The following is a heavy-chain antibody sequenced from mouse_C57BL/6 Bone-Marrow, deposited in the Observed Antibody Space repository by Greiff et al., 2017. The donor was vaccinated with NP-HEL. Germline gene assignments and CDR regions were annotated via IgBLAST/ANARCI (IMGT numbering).Heavy chain of an antibody. J-gene: IGHJ3*01. CDR1: GYTFTDYY. Sequence: QVQLQQSGAELVRPGASVKLSCKASGYTFTDYYINWVKQRPGQGLEWIARIYPGSGNTYYNEKFKGKATLTAEKSSSTAYMQLSSLTSEDSAVYFCARSKKSFYYGNLFAYWGQGTLVTVSA. CDR2: IYPGSGNT. CDR3: ARSKKSFYYGNLFAY. D-gene: IGHD2-1*01. V-gene: IGHV1-76*01.